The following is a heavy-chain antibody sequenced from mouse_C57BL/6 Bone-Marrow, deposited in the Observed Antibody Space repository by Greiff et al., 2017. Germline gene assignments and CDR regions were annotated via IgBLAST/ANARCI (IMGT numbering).Heavy chain of an antibody. Sequence: VKLVESGAELAKPGASVQLSCKASGYTFTSYWMHWVKQRPGQGLEWIGYINPSSGYTKYNQKFKDKATLPADKSSSTAYMQLSSLTYEDSAVYYCAREAIYYDYDRHGYYYAMDYWGQGTSVTVSS. CDR3: AREAIYYDYDRHGYYYAMDY. CDR1: GYTFTSYW. CDR2: INPSSGYT. D-gene: IGHD2-4*01. J-gene: IGHJ4*01. V-gene: IGHV1-7*01.